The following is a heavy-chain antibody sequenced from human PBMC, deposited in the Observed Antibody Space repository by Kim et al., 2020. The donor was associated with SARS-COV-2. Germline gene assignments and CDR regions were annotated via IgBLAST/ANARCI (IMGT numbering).Heavy chain of an antibody. Sequence: SVKSRFTISRDNAKNSLYLQMNSLRAEDTAVYYCATPDSSGYYPRAGFDYWGQGTLVTVSS. J-gene: IGHJ4*02. D-gene: IGHD3-22*01. CDR3: ATPDSSGYYPRAGFDY. V-gene: IGHV3-48*03.